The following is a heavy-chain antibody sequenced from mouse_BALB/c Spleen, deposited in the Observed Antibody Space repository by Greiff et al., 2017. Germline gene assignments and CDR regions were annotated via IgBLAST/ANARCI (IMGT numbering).Heavy chain of an antibody. J-gene: IGHJ2*01. D-gene: IGHD3-3*01. CDR2: ISSGSSTI. CDR3: ARSKRGLYYVDD. V-gene: IGHV5-17*02. Sequence: DVKLVESGGGLVQPGGSLKLSCAASGFTFSSFGMHWVRQAPEKGLEWVAYISSGSSTIYYADTVKGRFTISRDNPKNTLFLQMTSLRCEETAMYNCARSKRGLYYVDDGGQGTTLTVSA. CDR1: GFTFSSFG.